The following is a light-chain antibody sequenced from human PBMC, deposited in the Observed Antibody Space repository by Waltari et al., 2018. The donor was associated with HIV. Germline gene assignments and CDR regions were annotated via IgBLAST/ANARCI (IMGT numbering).Light chain of an antibody. CDR2: GNK. J-gene: IGLJ2*01. Sequence: QSVLTQPPSVSGAPGQRVTISCTGSTSNIGADYDVPWSQQIPGTAPKLLISGNKNRPSGVPDRFSASKSGTSASLTITGLQAEDEADYFCQSYDITLSASVVFGGGTKLTVL. CDR3: QSYDITLSASVV. V-gene: IGLV1-40*01. CDR1: TSNIGADYD.